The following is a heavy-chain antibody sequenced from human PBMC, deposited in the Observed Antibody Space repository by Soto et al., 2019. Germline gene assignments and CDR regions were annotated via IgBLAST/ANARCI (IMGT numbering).Heavy chain of an antibody. D-gene: IGHD3-3*01. CDR2: IYSGGST. CDR1: GFTVRSNY. V-gene: IGHV3-66*01. CDR3: ARAGSGFAIFGVVTT. J-gene: IGHJ5*02. Sequence: GGSLRLSCAASGFTVRSNYVSWVRQAPGKGLEWVSVIYSGGSTYYADSVKGRFTISRDNSKNTLYLQMNSLRAEDTAVYYCARAGSGFAIFGVVTTWGQGTLVTVSS.